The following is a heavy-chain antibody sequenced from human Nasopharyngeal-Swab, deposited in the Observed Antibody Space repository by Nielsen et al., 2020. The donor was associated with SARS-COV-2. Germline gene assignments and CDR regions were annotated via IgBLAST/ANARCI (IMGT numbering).Heavy chain of an antibody. J-gene: IGHJ5*02. CDR2: IYYSGST. D-gene: IGHD3-9*01. V-gene: IGHV4-59*06. CDR3: ARESLYDILTGYYRGMAGWFDP. CDR1: GGSIRSYY. Sequence: SETLSLTCTVPGGSIRSYYWSWIPQPPGKGLEWIGYIYYSGSTYYNPSLKSRVTISVDTSKNQFSLKLSSVTAADTAVYYCARESLYDILTGYYRGMAGWFDPWGQGTLVTVSS.